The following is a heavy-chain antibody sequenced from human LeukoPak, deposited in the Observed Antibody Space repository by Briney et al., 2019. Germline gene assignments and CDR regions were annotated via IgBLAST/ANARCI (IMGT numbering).Heavy chain of an antibody. Sequence: ASVEVSCKASGYTFTSYGISWLRQAPGQGLEWMGWVSAYNGNTNYAQKLQGRVTMTTDTSTSTAYMELRSLRSDDTAVYYCARGPSITMIVVVRDYYFDYWGQGTLVTVSS. CDR3: ARGPSITMIVVVRDYYFDY. CDR1: GYTFTSYG. D-gene: IGHD3-22*01. V-gene: IGHV1-18*01. CDR2: VSAYNGNT. J-gene: IGHJ4*02.